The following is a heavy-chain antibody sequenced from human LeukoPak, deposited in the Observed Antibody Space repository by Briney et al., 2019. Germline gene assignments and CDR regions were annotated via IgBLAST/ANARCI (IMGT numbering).Heavy chain of an antibody. CDR3: AKDPYSGSFEYFQH. J-gene: IGHJ1*01. CDR1: GFTFSSYA. CDR2: ISHDGSKK. V-gene: IGHV3-30*18. D-gene: IGHD1-26*01. Sequence: GGSLRLSCAASGFTFSSYAMSWVRQAPGKGLEWVAVISHDGSKKYYADSVKGRFTISRDNSKNTLYLQMNSLRDEDTAVYYCAKDPYSGSFEYFQHWGQGTLVTVSS.